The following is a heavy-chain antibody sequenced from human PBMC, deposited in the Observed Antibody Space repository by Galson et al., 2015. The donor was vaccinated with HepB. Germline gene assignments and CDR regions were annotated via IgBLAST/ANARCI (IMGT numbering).Heavy chain of an antibody. V-gene: IGHV4-59*08. CDR3: ARGDLGCSGGSCQPSFDY. CDR1: GGSISSYY. J-gene: IGHJ4*02. Sequence: ETLSLTCTVSGGSISSYYWSWIRQPPGKGLEWIGYIYYSGSTNYNPSLKSRVTISVDTSKNQFSLKLSSVTAADTAVYYCARGDLGCSGGSCQPSFDYWGQGTLVTVSS. D-gene: IGHD2-15*01. CDR2: IYYSGST.